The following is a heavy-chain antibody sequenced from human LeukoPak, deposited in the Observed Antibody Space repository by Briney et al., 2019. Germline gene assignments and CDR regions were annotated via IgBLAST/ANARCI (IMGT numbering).Heavy chain of an antibody. Sequence: IAEIDHSGSTNYNPSLKSRVTISVDTSKKQFSLKLTSVTAADTAVYFCARQTTSPVDYFDYWGQGTLVTVSS. CDR2: IDHSGST. CDR3: ARQTTSPVDYFDY. V-gene: IGHV4-34*01. D-gene: IGHD1-1*01. J-gene: IGHJ4*02.